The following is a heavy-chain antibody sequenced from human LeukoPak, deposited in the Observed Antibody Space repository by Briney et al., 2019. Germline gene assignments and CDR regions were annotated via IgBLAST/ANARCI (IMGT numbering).Heavy chain of an antibody. CDR1: GGSISSSSYY. J-gene: IGHJ4*02. D-gene: IGHD3-10*01. CDR2: IYYSGST. Sequence: PSETLSLTCTVSGGSISSSSYYWGWIRQPPGKGLEWIGSIYYSGSTYYNPSLTSRVPISVDTSKNQFSLKLSSVTAADTAVYYCARQEVTMVRGVIITSRLYYFDYWGQGTLVTVSS. CDR3: ARQEVTMVRGVIITSRLYYFDY. V-gene: IGHV4-39*01.